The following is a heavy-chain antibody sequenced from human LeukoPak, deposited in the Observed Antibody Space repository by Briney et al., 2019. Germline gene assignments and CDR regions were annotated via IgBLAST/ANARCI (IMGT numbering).Heavy chain of an antibody. Sequence: KTSETLSLTCTVSGGSISSSNYFWGWIRQPPGKGLEWIGTIYYSGSTYYNPSLKSRVTISVDTSKNQFSLKLSSVTAADTAVYYCATRANSETWGQGTLVTVSS. CDR2: IYYSGST. V-gene: IGHV4-39*07. CDR1: GGSISSSNYF. CDR3: ATRANSET. J-gene: IGHJ4*02.